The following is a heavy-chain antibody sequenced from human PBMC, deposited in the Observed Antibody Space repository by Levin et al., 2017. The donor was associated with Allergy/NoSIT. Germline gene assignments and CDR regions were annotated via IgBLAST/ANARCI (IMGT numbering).Heavy chain of an antibody. J-gene: IGHJ4*02. CDR1: GYTFTSYY. Sequence: EASVKVSCKTSGYTFTSYYIHWVRQAPGQGLEWLGIIDPTDGTTDYAQEFQGRVSMTRDAPTRTVYMDVSNLKSEDTAMYYCSKGGGSRTYFNGYDFWGQGTLVTVSS. CDR2: IDPTDGTT. V-gene: IGHV1-46*01. D-gene: IGHD3-10*01. CDR3: SKGGGSRTYFNGYDF.